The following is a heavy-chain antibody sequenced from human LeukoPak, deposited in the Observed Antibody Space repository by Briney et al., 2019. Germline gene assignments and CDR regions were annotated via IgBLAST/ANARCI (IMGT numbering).Heavy chain of an antibody. CDR2: IYHSGST. V-gene: IGHV4-30-2*01. Sequence: PSETLSLTCAGCGGSISSGGYSWRWIRQPPGKGLEWIGYIYHSGSTYYNPSLKSRVTISLDRSKNQFSLKLSSVTAADTAVYYCARGRKEMATTKGAFDIWGQGTMVIVSS. J-gene: IGHJ3*02. D-gene: IGHD5-24*01. CDR3: ARGRKEMATTKGAFDI. CDR1: GGSISSGGYS.